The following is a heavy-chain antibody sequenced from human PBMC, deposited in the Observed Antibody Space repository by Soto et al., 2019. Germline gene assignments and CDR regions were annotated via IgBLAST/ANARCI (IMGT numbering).Heavy chain of an antibody. J-gene: IGHJ4*02. V-gene: IGHV3-30*18. Sequence: GGSLRLSCAASGFTFSSYGMHWVRQAPGKGLEWVAVISYDGSNKYYADSVKGRFTISRDNSKNTLYLQMNSLRAEDTAVYYCAKSPVWFRGYLDYWGQGTRVTVS. CDR1: GFTFSSYG. D-gene: IGHD3-10*01. CDR3: AKSPVWFRGYLDY. CDR2: ISYDGSNK.